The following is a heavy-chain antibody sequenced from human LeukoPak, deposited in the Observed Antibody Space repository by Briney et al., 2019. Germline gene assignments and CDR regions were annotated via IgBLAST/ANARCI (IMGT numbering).Heavy chain of an antibody. J-gene: IGHJ4*02. V-gene: IGHV3-53*01. CDR2: IYSGSST. CDR1: GFTGSHNY. D-gene: IGHD6-25*01. Sequence: GGSLRLSCAASGFTGSHNYMSWVRQAPGKGPEWVSVIYSGSSTYYADPVRGRFIISRDNSKNTLYLQMNSLRAEDTAVYYCARVFQRDYYFDYWGQGTLVTVSS. CDR3: ARVFQRDYYFDY.